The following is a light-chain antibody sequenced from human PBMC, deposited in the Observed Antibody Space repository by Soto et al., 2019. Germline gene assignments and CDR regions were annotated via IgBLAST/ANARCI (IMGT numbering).Light chain of an antibody. Sequence: DIQVTQSPSSLSASVGDRVTITFRASPSISNSLTWYQRRPGKAPKLLIYGASSVVNGVTSRFSGSGSVTDFNLTISSLQPEDCATDYCQQTYRVPWTFGQGTKV. V-gene: IGKV1-39*01. CDR2: GAS. J-gene: IGKJ1*01. CDR3: QQTYRVPWT. CDR1: PSISNS.